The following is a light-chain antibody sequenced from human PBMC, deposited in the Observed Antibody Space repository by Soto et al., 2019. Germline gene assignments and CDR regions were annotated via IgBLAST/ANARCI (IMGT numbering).Light chain of an antibody. V-gene: IGKV3-20*01. CDR3: QQYGSSQWT. Sequence: EIVLTQSPGTLSLSPGERATLSCRASQSVSSSYLAWYQQKPGQAPRLLIYGAFSRGTGIPDRFSGSGSGTDFTLTISRLAPEDFAVYYCQQYGSSQWTFGQGTKVEIK. J-gene: IGKJ1*01. CDR1: QSVSSSY. CDR2: GAF.